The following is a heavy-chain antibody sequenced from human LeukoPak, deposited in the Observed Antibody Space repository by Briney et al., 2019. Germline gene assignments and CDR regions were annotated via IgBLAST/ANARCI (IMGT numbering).Heavy chain of an antibody. Sequence: PGGSLRLSCAASGFTVSSNYMSWVRQAPGKGLEWVSVIYSGGSTYYADSVKGRFTISRDNSKNTLYLQMNSLRAEDTAVYYCAREKAERGYIYGHDAFDIWGQGTMVTVSS. CDR2: IYSGGST. CDR1: GFTVSSNY. D-gene: IGHD5-18*01. CDR3: AREKAERGYIYGHDAFDI. J-gene: IGHJ3*02. V-gene: IGHV3-53*01.